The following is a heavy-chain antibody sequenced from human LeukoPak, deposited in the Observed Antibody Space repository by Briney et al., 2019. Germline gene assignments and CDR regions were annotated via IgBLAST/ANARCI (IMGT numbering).Heavy chain of an antibody. D-gene: IGHD3-3*01. CDR3: ARDLFGVVNWLDP. CDR2: INQDGSEK. V-gene: IGHV3-7*01. Sequence: PGGSLRLSCAASGFTFSSYWMSWVRQAPGKGLEWVANINQDGSEKYYVDSVKGRFTISRDNAKNSLYLQMNSLRAEDTAVYYCARDLFGVVNWLDPWGQGTLVTVSS. J-gene: IGHJ5*02. CDR1: GFTFSSYW.